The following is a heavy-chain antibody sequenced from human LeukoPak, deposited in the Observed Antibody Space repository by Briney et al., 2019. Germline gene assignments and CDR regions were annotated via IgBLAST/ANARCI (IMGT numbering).Heavy chain of an antibody. V-gene: IGHV4-34*01. CDR3: ARYYGSGSFDLIYYFDY. CDR1: GGSFSGYY. Sequence: SETLSLTCAVYGGSFSGYYWSWIRQPPGKGLEWIGEINRSGSTNYNPSLKSRVTISVDTSKNQFSLKLSSVTAADTAVYYCARYYGSGSFDLIYYFDYWGQGTLVTVSS. CDR2: INRSGST. J-gene: IGHJ4*02. D-gene: IGHD3-10*01.